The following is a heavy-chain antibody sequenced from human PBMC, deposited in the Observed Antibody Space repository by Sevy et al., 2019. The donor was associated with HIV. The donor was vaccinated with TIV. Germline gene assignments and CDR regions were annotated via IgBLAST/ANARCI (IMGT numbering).Heavy chain of an antibody. Sequence: GGSLRLSCAASGFTFDDYAMHWVRQAPGKGVEWVSGISWNSGSIGYAHSVKGRFTISRDNAKNSLYLQMNSLRAEDTALYYCAKDMAGYYDSSGYDYWGQGTLVTVSS. J-gene: IGHJ4*02. D-gene: IGHD3-22*01. CDR1: GFTFDDYA. CDR3: AKDMAGYYDSSGYDY. CDR2: ISWNSGSI. V-gene: IGHV3-9*01.